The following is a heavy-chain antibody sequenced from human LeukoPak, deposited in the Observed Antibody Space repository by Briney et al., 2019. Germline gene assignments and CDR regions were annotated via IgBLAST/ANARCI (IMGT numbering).Heavy chain of an antibody. V-gene: IGHV1-18*01. J-gene: IGHJ6*03. CDR2: ISGFNGHT. CDR1: GYTFNLYG. D-gene: IGHD5-12*01. Sequence: ASVKVSRKASGYTFNLYGVNWVRQAPGQGLEWMGWISGFNGHTKYAQNLQDRVTMTTDTSTSTAYMELRSLRSDDTAVYYCARAWLRRKFYYYMDVWGKGTTVTVSS. CDR3: ARAWLRRKFYYYMDV.